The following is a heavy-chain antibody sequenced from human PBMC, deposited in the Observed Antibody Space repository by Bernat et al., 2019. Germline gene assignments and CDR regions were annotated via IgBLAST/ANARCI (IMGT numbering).Heavy chain of an antibody. Sequence: QVQLVQSGAEVKKPGASVKVSCKASGYTFTSYAMHWVRQAPGQRLEWMGWINAGNGNTKYSQKFQGRVTITRDTSASTAYMGLGSLRSEDTAEYYCAREPSRVGADLVDYWGQGTLVTVSS. J-gene: IGHJ4*02. D-gene: IGHD1-26*01. CDR3: AREPSRVGADLVDY. CDR2: INAGNGNT. V-gene: IGHV1-3*01. CDR1: GYTFTSYA.